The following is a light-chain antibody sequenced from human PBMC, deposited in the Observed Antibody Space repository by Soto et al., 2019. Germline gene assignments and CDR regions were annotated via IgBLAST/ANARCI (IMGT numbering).Light chain of an antibody. Sequence: EIVLTQSPGTLSLSPGEKVTLSCRASQSVSSTYLAWYQQKPGQAPRLLIYGASSRAAGIPDRFSGGGSGTDFTLTISRLEPEDSAVYYCQEYGSSRTFGQGTKVEIK. CDR2: GAS. CDR1: QSVSSTY. V-gene: IGKV3-20*01. CDR3: QEYGSSRT. J-gene: IGKJ1*01.